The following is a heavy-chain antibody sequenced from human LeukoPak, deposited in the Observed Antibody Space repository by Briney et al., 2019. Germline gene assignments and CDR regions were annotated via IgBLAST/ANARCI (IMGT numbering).Heavy chain of an antibody. V-gene: IGHV4-34*01. CDR3: ARVGWGGYYGMDV. CDR2: INHSGST. Sequence: SETLSLTCAVYGGSFSGYCWSWIRQPLGKGLEWIGEINHSGSTNYNPSLKSRVTISVDTSKNQFSLKLSSVTAADTAVYYCARVGWGGYYGMDVWGQGTTVTVSS. D-gene: IGHD6-19*01. CDR1: GGSFSGYC. J-gene: IGHJ6*02.